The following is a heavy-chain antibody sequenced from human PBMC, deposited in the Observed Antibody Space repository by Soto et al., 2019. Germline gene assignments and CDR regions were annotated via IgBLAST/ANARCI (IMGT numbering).Heavy chain of an antibody. D-gene: IGHD5-18*01. Sequence: PGGSLRLSCAASGFTFSSYAMHWVRQAPGKGLEWVAVISYDGSNKYYADSVKGRFTISRDSAKNTLYLQMSSLRAEDAGVYYCVGGPGFSYGPFEYWGQGALVTVSS. V-gene: IGHV3-30-3*01. CDR2: ISYDGSNK. CDR1: GFTFSSYA. J-gene: IGHJ4*02. CDR3: VGGPGFSYGPFEY.